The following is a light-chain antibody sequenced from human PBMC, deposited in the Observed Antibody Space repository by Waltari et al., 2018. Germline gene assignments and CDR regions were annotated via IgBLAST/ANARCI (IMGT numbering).Light chain of an antibody. CDR3: SSYTTTGSTLL. V-gene: IGLV2-18*02. CDR1: SSDVGGYNR. Sequence: QSALTQPPSVSGSPGQSVTISCTGSSSDVGGYNRVSWYQQPPGAAPKLIIYNVNFRPSVVPDRFSGSKSGYTASLTISGLQAEDEANYYCSSYTTTGSTLLFGGGTELTVL. J-gene: IGLJ2*01. CDR2: NVN.